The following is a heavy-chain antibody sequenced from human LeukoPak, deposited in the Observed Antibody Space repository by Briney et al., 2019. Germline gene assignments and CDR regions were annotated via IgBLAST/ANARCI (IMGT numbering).Heavy chain of an antibody. V-gene: IGHV1-18*01. D-gene: IGHD1-26*01. Sequence: VASVKVSCKASGYTFTSYGISWVRQAPGQGLEWMGWISAYNGNTNYAQKLQGRVTMTTDTSTSTAYMELRSLRSDDTAVYYCARGHGGGATTSLNAFDIWGQGTMVTVSS. CDR3: ARGHGGGATTSLNAFDI. CDR1: GYTFTSYG. J-gene: IGHJ3*02. CDR2: ISAYNGNT.